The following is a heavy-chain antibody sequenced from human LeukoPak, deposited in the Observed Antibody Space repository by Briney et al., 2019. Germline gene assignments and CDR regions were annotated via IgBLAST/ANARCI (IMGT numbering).Heavy chain of an antibody. D-gene: IGHD5-12*01. CDR1: GFTFSSYA. J-gene: IGHJ4*02. CDR2: ISGSGGST. Sequence: PGGSLRLSCAASGFTFSSYAMSWVRQAPGKGLEWVSAISGSGGSTYYADSVKGRFTISRDNSKNTLYLQMNSLRAEDTAVYYCAKDRERRDGYNSYYFDYWGQGTLVTVSS. CDR3: AKDRERRDGYNSYYFDY. V-gene: IGHV3-23*01.